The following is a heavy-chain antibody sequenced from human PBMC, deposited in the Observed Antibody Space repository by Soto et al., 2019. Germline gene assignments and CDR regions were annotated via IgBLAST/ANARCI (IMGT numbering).Heavy chain of an antibody. V-gene: IGHV1-18*01. CDR1: GYTLTNYA. D-gene: IGHD2-15*01. CDR2: INTHNGNS. CDR3: ARDCTGGSCFCIY. Sequence: QVQLVQSAAEVKKPGASVKVSCKASGYTLTNYAISWVRQAPGQGPEWMGWINTHNGNSNYAQKFQGRVTMTTDTPTNTAYMELRSLTSDDTAVYYCARDCTGGSCFCIYWGQGTLVTVSS. J-gene: IGHJ4*02.